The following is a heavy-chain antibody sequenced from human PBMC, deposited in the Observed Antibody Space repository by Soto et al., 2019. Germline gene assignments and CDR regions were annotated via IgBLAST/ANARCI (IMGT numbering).Heavy chain of an antibody. Sequence: QVQLVESGGGVVQPGRSLRLSCAASGFTFSSYAMHWVRQAPGKGLEWVALISYDGSNKYYADSVKGRFTISRDNSKNPLYLQMNSLRADDTAVYYCARDKRDLRFLEWSYYFDFWGQGTLVTVSS. D-gene: IGHD3-3*01. V-gene: IGHV3-30-3*01. CDR1: GFTFSSYA. J-gene: IGHJ4*02. CDR3: ARDKRDLRFLEWSYYFDF. CDR2: ISYDGSNK.